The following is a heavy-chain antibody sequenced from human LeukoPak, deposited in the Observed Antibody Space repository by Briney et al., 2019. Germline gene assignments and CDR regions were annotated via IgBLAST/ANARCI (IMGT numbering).Heavy chain of an antibody. CDR1: GGSFSGYY. J-gene: IGHJ4*02. CDR2: INHSGST. CDR3: ARHTIVVVPAAINY. D-gene: IGHD2-2*02. V-gene: IGHV4-34*01. Sequence: SETLSLTCAVYGGSFSGYYWSWIRQPPGKGLEWIGEINHSGSTNYNPSLKSRVTISVDTSKSQFSLKLTSVTAADTAVYYCARHTIVVVPAAINYWGQGTLVTVSS.